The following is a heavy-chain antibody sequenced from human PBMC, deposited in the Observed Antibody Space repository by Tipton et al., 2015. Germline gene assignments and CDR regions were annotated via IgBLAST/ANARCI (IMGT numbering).Heavy chain of an antibody. Sequence: TLSLTCTVSSDSINKYYWSWIRQPPGKGLEWIGYISYTETSHYNPSLKSRVTISVDTSKTQFSLKMSSVTASDTAVYYCARARGRHGGLFDAWGQGILVTVSS. J-gene: IGHJ5*02. V-gene: IGHV4-59*01. CDR1: SDSINKYY. CDR3: ARARGRHGGLFDA. CDR2: ISYTETS. D-gene: IGHD4-23*01.